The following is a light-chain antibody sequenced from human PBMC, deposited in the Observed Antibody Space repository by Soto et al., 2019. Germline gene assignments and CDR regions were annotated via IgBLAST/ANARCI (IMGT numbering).Light chain of an antibody. V-gene: IGKV3-20*01. Sequence: EIVLTQSPGTLSLSPGERATLSCRASQSLSSNYLAWYQQKPGQAPRLLIYGASSSASGIPDRFSGSGSGTDFTLTISSLEPEDFAVYYCQLYGLSAIFTLGPGTTVDIK. CDR3: QLYGLSAIFT. J-gene: IGKJ3*01. CDR2: GAS. CDR1: QSLSSNY.